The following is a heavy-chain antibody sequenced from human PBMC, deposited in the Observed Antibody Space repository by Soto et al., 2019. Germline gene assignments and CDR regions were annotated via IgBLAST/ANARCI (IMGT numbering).Heavy chain of an antibody. CDR1: GFTFSSYW. CDR3: ASLPGELELRPDAFDI. Sequence: GGSLRLSCAASGFTFSSYWMSWVRQAPGKGLEWVANIKQDGSEKYYVDSVKGRFIISRDNAKNSLYLQMNSLRAEDTAVYYCASLPGELELRPDAFDIWGQGTMVTVSS. J-gene: IGHJ3*02. CDR2: IKQDGSEK. V-gene: IGHV3-7*03. D-gene: IGHD1-7*01.